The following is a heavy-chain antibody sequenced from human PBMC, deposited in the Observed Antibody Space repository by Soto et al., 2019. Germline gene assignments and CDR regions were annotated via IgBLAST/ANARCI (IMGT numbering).Heavy chain of an antibody. J-gene: IGHJ5*01. CDR3: ARGRWDLRLAS. CDR1: AGSVSVSD. D-gene: IGHD1-26*01. CDR2: INHNGGT. V-gene: IGHV4-34*01. Sequence: LSISCAVYAGSVSVSDLALIRQPPGKGLEWIGEINHNGGTNYNPSLKSRVTISVDTSKSQFSLDLTSATAADTAVYYCARGRWDLRLASWGHGTLVTVSS.